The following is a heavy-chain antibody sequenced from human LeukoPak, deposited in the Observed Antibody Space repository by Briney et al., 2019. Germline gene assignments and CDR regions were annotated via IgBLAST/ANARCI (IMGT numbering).Heavy chain of an antibody. V-gene: IGHV4-59*01. J-gene: IGHJ4*02. CDR3: ARGGQWLVPLDY. Sequence: SETLSLTCTVSGGSISSYYWSWIRQPPGMGLEWIGYIYYSGSTNYNPSLKSRVTISIDTSKNQFSLKLSSVTAADTAVYYCARGGQWLVPLDYRGQGTLVTVSS. CDR1: GGSISSYY. D-gene: IGHD6-19*01. CDR2: IYYSGST.